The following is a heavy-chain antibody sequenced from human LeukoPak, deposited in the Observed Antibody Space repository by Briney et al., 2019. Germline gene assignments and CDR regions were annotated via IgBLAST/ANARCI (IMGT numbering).Heavy chain of an antibody. J-gene: IGHJ6*04. Sequence: GGSLRLSCAASGFTFSSYSMNWVRQAPGKGLEWVSSISSSSSYIYYADSVKGRFTISRDNARNSLSLQMNSLRAEDTAVYYCAELGITMIGGVWGKGTAVTISS. CDR1: GFTFSSYS. CDR2: ISSSSSYI. D-gene: IGHD3-10*02. V-gene: IGHV3-21*01. CDR3: AELGITMIGGV.